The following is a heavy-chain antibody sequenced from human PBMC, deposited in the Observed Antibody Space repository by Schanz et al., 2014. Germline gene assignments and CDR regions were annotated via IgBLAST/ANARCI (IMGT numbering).Heavy chain of an antibody. Sequence: QVQLVQSGAEVKKPGASLKVSCKASGYTFTSYGISWVRQAPGQGLEWMGWISPYNGNTNYAQKLQGRVTMTADTSTGTAYMELRSLRSDDTAVYYCARDRRRYCSTTSCLHDNWFDPWGQGTLVTVSS. D-gene: IGHD2-2*01. CDR2: ISPYNGNT. CDR1: GYTFTSYG. J-gene: IGHJ5*02. CDR3: ARDRRRYCSTTSCLHDNWFDP. V-gene: IGHV1-18*01.